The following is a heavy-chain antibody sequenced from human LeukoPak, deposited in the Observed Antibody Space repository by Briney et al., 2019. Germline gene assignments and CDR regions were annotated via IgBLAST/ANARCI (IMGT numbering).Heavy chain of an antibody. V-gene: IGHV4-39*07. Sequence: PSETLSLTCTVSGGSISSSSYYWGWIRQPPGKGLEWIGSIYYSGSTYYNPSLKSRVTISVDTSKNQSSLKLSSVTAADTAVYYCARELLNRGTTGTGHFDYWGQGTLVTVSS. CDR3: ARELLNRGTTGTGHFDY. D-gene: IGHD1-1*01. CDR2: IYYSGST. J-gene: IGHJ4*02. CDR1: GGSISSSSYY.